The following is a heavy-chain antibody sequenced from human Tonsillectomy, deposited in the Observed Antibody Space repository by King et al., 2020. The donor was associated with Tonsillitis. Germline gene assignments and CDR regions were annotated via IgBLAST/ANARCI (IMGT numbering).Heavy chain of an antibody. J-gene: IGHJ4*02. Sequence: VQLQESGPGLVKPSETLSLTCTVSGGSINSYFWTWIRQPPGKGLEWIGYIDYSGATKYNPGTNNYNPSLKSRVTISVDTSKNQFSLKLKSVTAADTAVYYCATNSSNRYYFDHWGQGTLVSVSS. CDR2: IDYSGATKYNPGTN. V-gene: IGHV4-59*01. D-gene: IGHD6-19*01. CDR1: GGSINSYF. CDR3: ATNSSNRYYFDH.